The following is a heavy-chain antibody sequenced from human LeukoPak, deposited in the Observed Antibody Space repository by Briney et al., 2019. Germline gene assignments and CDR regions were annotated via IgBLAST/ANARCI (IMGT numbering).Heavy chain of an antibody. Sequence: SETLSLTCTVSGGSISSYYWSWIRQPPGKGLEWIGYIYYSGSTNYNPSLKSRVTISVDTSKNQFSLKLSSVTAADTAMYYCARRQYCGGDCEYYYYGMDVWGQGTTVTVSS. CDR1: GGSISSYY. D-gene: IGHD2-21*02. CDR3: ARRQYCGGDCEYYYYGMDV. V-gene: IGHV4-59*01. CDR2: IYYSGST. J-gene: IGHJ6*02.